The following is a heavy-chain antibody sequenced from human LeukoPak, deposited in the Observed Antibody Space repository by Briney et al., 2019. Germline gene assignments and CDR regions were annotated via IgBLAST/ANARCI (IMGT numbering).Heavy chain of an antibody. D-gene: IGHD3-10*01. Sequence: SQTLSLTCTVSGGSISSGDYYWSWVRQPPGKGLEWIGYIYYSGSTYYNPSLKSRVTISVDTSKNQFSLKLSSVTAADTAVYYCARGRWFGESPFDYWGQGTLVTVSS. CDR3: ARGRWFGESPFDY. CDR1: GGSISSGDYY. V-gene: IGHV4-30-4*01. CDR2: IYYSGST. J-gene: IGHJ4*02.